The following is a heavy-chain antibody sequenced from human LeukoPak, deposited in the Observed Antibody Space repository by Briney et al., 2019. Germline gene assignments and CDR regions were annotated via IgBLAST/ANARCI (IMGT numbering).Heavy chain of an antibody. CDR1: GFTFSSYA. Sequence: GGSLRLSCAASGFTFSSYAMHWVRQAPGKGLEWVAVISYDGSNKYYADSVKGRFTIPRDNAKNSLYLQMNSLRAEDTAVYYCARASSGARGAFDIWGQGTMVTVSS. CDR2: ISYDGSNK. V-gene: IGHV3-30*04. CDR3: ARASSGARGAFDI. D-gene: IGHD1-26*01. J-gene: IGHJ3*02.